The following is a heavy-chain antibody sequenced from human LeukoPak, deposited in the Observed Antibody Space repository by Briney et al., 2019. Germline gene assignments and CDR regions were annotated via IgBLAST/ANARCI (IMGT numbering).Heavy chain of an antibody. V-gene: IGHV1-46*01. Sequence: GSSVKVSCKASGGTFTSYYMHWVRQAPGQGLEWMGIINPSGGSTSYAQKFQGRVTMTRDMSTSTVYMELSSLRSEDTAVYYCAREVTYGSGSSPPLRAFDIWGQGTMVTVSS. CDR3: AREVTYGSGSSPPLRAFDI. CDR2: INPSGGST. D-gene: IGHD3-10*01. CDR1: GGTFTSYY. J-gene: IGHJ3*02.